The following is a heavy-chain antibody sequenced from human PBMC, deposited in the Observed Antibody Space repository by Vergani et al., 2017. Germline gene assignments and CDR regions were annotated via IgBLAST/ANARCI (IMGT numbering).Heavy chain of an antibody. D-gene: IGHD7-27*01. CDR2: LCPSGST. CDR1: GAPISYWC. V-gene: IGHV4-4*07. Sequence: QVQMQESGPGLVKPSETLSLTCSASGAPISYWCWSWLRQPAGKGLEWIGRLCPSGSTNYKPSRKSRVTMSIDTSKNQFSLKLTSVTAADTSVYYCATGAGPFDIGGQGTLVTVSS. J-gene: IGHJ4*02. CDR3: ATGAGPFDI.